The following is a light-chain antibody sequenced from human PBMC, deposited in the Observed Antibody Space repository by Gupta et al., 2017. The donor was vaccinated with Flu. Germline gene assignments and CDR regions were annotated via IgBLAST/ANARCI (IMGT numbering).Light chain of an antibody. J-gene: IGLJ3*02. CDR3: QSYDSSLGAGV. V-gene: IGLV1-40*01. CDR2: GGS. CDR1: SSNIGGGDD. Sequence: VPTACTGSSSNIGGGDDVLGYKQVPGTDPKPLHYGGSNRPSGVPDRFAGSKSCTSAYPDITGPQADDEAEDFGQSYDSSLGAGVFGGGTKLTVL.